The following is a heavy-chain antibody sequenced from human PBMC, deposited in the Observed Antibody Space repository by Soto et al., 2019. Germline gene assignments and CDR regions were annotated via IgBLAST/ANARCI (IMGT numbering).Heavy chain of an antibody. CDR1: GYTFTSYD. CDR3: ARGGSYYYYYYYGMDV. J-gene: IGHJ6*02. CDR2: MNPNSGNT. D-gene: IGHD1-26*01. Sequence: ASVNVSCKASGYTFTSYDINWVRQATGQGLEWMGWMNPNSGNTGYAQKFQGRVTMTRNTSISTAYMELSSLRSEDTAVYYCARGGSYYYYYYYGMDVWGQGTTVTVSS. V-gene: IGHV1-8*01.